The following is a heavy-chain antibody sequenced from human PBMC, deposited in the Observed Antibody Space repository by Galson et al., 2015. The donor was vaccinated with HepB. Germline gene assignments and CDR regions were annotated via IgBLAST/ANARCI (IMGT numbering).Heavy chain of an antibody. CDR1: GFTFRRLG. Sequence: SLRLSCATSGFTFRRLGMTWVRQAAGKGLECVAAISMSGGSTDYADSVKGRFTISRENSNNMLYLQMNNMRVEDTAVYYCARGTTSIDYWGQGTQVSVSS. CDR2: ISMSGGST. CDR3: ARGTTSIDY. V-gene: IGHV3-23*01. J-gene: IGHJ4*02. D-gene: IGHD1-1*01.